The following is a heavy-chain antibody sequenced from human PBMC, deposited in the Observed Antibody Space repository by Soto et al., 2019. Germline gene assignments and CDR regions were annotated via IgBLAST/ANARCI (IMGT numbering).Heavy chain of an antibody. Sequence: GESLKISCKGSGYSFPNYWIGWVRQMPGNGLEWMGLMNPADSETRYSPSFQGQVTVSADKSISTAYLQWSSLKASDTAMYYCVRHHIDSRVAYDIWGQGTLVTVSS. CDR3: VRHHIDSRVAYDI. J-gene: IGHJ3*02. CDR2: MNPADSET. CDR1: GYSFPNYW. V-gene: IGHV5-51*01. D-gene: IGHD3-22*01.